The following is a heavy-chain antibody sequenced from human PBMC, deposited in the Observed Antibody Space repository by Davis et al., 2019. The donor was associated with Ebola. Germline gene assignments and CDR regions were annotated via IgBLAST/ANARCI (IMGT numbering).Heavy chain of an antibody. CDR3: ARNLDSGYDLGGDY. V-gene: IGHV3-53*05. J-gene: IGHJ4*02. CDR2: IYSGGST. D-gene: IGHD5-12*01. CDR1: GFTVSSNY. Sequence: GGSLRLSCAASGFTVSSNYMSWVRQAPGKGLEWVSVIYSGGSTYYADSVKGRFTISRDNSKNTLYLQMNSLRAEDTAVYYCARNLDSGYDLGGDYWGQGTLVTVSS.